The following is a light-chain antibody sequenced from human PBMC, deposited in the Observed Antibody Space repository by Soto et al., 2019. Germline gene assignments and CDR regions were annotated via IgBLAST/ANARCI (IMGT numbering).Light chain of an antibody. Sequence: QSVLTQPRSVSGSPGQSVTISCTGTSSDVGGYNYVSWYQQHPGKAPTLMIYDVSNRPSGVPDRFSGSKSGNTASLTISGLQAEDEADYYCCSYAGSYTYVFGTGTKVTVL. J-gene: IGLJ1*01. CDR3: CSYAGSYTYV. CDR1: SSDVGGYNY. CDR2: DVS. V-gene: IGLV2-11*01.